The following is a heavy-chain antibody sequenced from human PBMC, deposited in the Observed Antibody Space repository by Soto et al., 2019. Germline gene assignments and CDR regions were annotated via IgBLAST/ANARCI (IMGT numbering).Heavy chain of an antibody. CDR1: GFTFDTYA. CDR2: ISGSGGNT. D-gene: IGHD1-26*01. Sequence: GGSLRLSCAASGFTFDTYAMSWVRQAPGKGLEWVSSISGSGGNTYFADSVMGRFTISRDNSKNTLFLQMNSLRAEDTAVYYCTTDRGTSGSRKHINAFDIWGQGTMVTVSS. J-gene: IGHJ3*02. CDR3: TTDRGTSGSRKHINAFDI. V-gene: IGHV3-23*01.